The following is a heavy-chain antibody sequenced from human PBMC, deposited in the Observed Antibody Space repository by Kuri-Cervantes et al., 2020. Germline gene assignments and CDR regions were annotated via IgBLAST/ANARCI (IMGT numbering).Heavy chain of an antibody. CDR3: ARDRHYYGSGSSGSSFDY. CDR1: GYTFTDYY. D-gene: IGHD3-10*01. CDR2: INPNSGGT. V-gene: IGHV1-2*02. Sequence: ASVKVSCKASGYTFTDYYMHWVRQAPGQGLEWMGWINPNSGGTNYAQKFQGRVTMTRDTSISTAYMELSRLRSDDTAVYYCARDRHYYGSGSSGSSFDYWGQGTLVTVSS. J-gene: IGHJ4*02.